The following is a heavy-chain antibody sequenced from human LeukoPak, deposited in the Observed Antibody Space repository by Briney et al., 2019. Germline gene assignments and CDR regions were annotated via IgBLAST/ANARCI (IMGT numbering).Heavy chain of an antibody. J-gene: IGHJ4*01. V-gene: IGHV3-23*01. CDR2: LNGNGGGT. CDR1: GFTFSSYA. CDR3: AKAAYSGSFPYFDY. Sequence: PGGSLRLSCAASGFTFSSYAMSWVRQAPGRGLEWVSYLNGNGGGTYYSDSVKGRFTISRDNSKNTLYLQMNSLRAEDTAVYYCAKAAYSGSFPYFDYWGHGTLVTVSS. D-gene: IGHD1-26*01.